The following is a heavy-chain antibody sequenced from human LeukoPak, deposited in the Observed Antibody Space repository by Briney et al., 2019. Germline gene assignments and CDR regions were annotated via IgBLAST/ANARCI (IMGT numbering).Heavy chain of an antibody. Sequence: GESLETSWKGSGNSFNNYLNGLGRQMPRKGPEWVWIIYTRDSDTRYSLSFNGQVTISDDKSSITAYLLWSSLKAANPDMYCVSRPLRLWQNWFDPWGQGTLVTVSS. J-gene: IGHJ5*02. D-gene: IGHD5-18*01. CDR2: IYTRDSDT. V-gene: IGHV5-51*01. CDR1: GNSFNNYL. CDR3: SRPLRLWQNWFDP.